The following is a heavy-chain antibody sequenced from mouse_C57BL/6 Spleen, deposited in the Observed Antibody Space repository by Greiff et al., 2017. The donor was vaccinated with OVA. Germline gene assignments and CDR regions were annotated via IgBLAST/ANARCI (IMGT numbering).Heavy chain of an antibody. V-gene: IGHV1-55*01. CDR2: IYPGSGST. D-gene: IGHD2-3*01. J-gene: IGHJ3*01. CDR1: GYTFTSYW. Sequence: VQLQQPGAELVKPGASVKMSCKASGYTFTSYWITWVKQRPGQGLEWIGDIYPGSGSTNYHEKFKSKATLTVNTSSSTAYMQLSSLTSEDSAVYYCAREAAGDGYYGGCAYWGQGTLVTVSA. CDR3: AREAAGDGYYGGCAY.